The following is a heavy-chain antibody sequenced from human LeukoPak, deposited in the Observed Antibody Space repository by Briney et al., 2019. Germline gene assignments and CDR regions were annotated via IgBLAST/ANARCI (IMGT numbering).Heavy chain of an antibody. CDR1: GFTFDDYA. Sequence: GRSLRLSCAASGFTFDDYAMPWVRQAPGKGLEWVSGISWNSGSIGYADSVKGRFTISRDNAKNSLYLQMNSLRAEDTALYYCAKGSIAAVAGSFFDYWGQGTLVTVSS. V-gene: IGHV3-9*01. J-gene: IGHJ4*02. CDR2: ISWNSGSI. D-gene: IGHD6-19*01. CDR3: AKGSIAAVAGSFFDY.